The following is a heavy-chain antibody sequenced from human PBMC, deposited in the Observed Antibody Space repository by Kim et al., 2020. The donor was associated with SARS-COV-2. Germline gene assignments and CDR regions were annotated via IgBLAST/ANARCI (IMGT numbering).Heavy chain of an antibody. CDR1: GGSISSGSYY. CDR2: IYTSGST. V-gene: IGHV4-61*02. CDR3: ARVTTAGRRYFYL. Sequence: SETLSLTCTVSGGSISSGSYYWSWIRQPAGKGLEWIGRIYTSGSTNYNPSLKSRVTISVDTSKNQFSLKLSSVTAADTAVYYCARVTTAGRRYFYLWGRGTLVTVSS. J-gene: IGHJ2*01. D-gene: IGHD3-10*01.